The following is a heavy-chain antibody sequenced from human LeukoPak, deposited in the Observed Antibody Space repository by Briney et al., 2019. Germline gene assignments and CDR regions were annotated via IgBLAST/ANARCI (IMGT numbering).Heavy chain of an antibody. CDR2: ISSSSSYI. V-gene: IGHV3-21*01. J-gene: IGHJ4*02. CDR1: GFTFSSYS. CDR3: ASMGIAAAGYYFDY. D-gene: IGHD6-13*01. Sequence: GGSLRLSCAASGFTFSSYSMNWVRQAPGKGLEWVSSISSSSSYIYYADSVKGRFTISRDNAKNSLYLQMNSLRAEDTAVYYCASMGIAAAGYYFDYWGQGTLVTVSS.